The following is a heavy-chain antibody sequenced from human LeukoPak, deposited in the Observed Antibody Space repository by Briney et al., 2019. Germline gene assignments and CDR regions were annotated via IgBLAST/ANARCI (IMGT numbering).Heavy chain of an antibody. Sequence: PGGSLRLSCAASGFTFSSYWMHWVRQAPGKGLVWVSRINTDGSSTSYADSVKGRFTISRDNAKNTLYLQMNSLRAEDTAVYYCERDGLAGAGANYSNYRDVWGKGTRVTVSS. D-gene: IGHD6-19*01. CDR2: INTDGSST. J-gene: IGHJ6*03. CDR1: GFTFSSYW. V-gene: IGHV3-74*01. CDR3: ERDGLAGAGANYSNYRDV.